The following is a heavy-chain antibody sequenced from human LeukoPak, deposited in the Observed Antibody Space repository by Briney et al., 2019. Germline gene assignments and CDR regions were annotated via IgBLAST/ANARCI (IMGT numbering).Heavy chain of an antibody. Sequence: SVKVSCKASGFTFTSSAMQWVRQARGQRLEWIGWIVVGSGNTNYAQKFQERVTITRDMSTSTAYMELSSLRSEDTAVYYCAPDNPRLPRDFDYWGQGTLVTVSS. CDR3: APDNPRLPRDFDY. CDR1: GFTFTSSA. V-gene: IGHV1-58*02. J-gene: IGHJ4*02. CDR2: IVVGSGNT. D-gene: IGHD5-12*01.